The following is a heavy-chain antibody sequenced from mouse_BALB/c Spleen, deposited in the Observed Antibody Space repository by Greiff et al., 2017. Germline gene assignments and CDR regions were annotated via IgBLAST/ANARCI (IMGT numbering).Heavy chain of an antibody. D-gene: IGHD3-2*01. CDR2: IYPGDGDT. J-gene: IGHJ2*01. Sequence: QVQLQQSGPELVKPGASVKISCKASGYAFSSSWMNWVKQRPGQGLEWIGRIYPGDGDTNYNGKFKGKATLTADKSSSTAYMQLSSLTSVDSAVYFCAREDSSGSYFDYWGQGTTLTVSS. V-gene: IGHV1-82*01. CDR1: GYAFSSSW. CDR3: AREDSSGSYFDY.